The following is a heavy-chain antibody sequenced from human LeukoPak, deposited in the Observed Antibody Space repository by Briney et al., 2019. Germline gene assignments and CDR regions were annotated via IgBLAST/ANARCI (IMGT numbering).Heavy chain of an antibody. Sequence: SGTLSLTCAVSGASISSDKWWSWVRQPPGKGLEWIGEINHSGNTNYSPSLKSRVTMSTDKSKNEFSLRLTSVTAADTAVYYCARAGVWLPAVWGQGTLVTVSP. CDR2: INHSGNT. CDR3: ARAGVWLPAV. J-gene: IGHJ4*02. D-gene: IGHD3-9*01. CDR1: GASISSDKW. V-gene: IGHV4-4*02.